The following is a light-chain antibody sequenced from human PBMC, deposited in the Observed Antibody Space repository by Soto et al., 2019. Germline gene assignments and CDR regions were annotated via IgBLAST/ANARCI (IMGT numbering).Light chain of an antibody. CDR1: SSDIGGYEY. Sequence: QSALTQPASVSGSPGQSITISCTGTSSDIGGYEYVSWYQQHPGKAPRLMIYEVTYRPSGVSNRFSGSKSGSTASLTISGLQAEDEADYYCSSYTDSSTRGLYVFGTGTKLTVL. CDR2: EVT. V-gene: IGLV2-14*01. CDR3: SSYTDSSTRGLYV. J-gene: IGLJ1*01.